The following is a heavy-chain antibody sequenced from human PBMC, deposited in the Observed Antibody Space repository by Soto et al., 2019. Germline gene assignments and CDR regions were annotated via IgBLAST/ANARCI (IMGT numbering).Heavy chain of an antibody. J-gene: IGHJ6*02. CDR2: ISGSGGST. Sequence: PGGSLRLTVASSGFTFSGYAMRWVRQAPGKGLEWVSAISGSGGSTYYADSVKGRFTISRDNSKNTLYLQMNSLRAEDTAVYYCAKFWGQPLYGMDVWGQGTTVTVSS. CDR3: AKFWGQPLYGMDV. D-gene: IGHD7-27*01. CDR1: GFTFSGYA. V-gene: IGHV3-23*01.